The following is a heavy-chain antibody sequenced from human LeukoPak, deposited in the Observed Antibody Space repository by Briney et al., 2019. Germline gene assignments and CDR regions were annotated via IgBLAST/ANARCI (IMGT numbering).Heavy chain of an antibody. CDR3: GDGGADDY. J-gene: IGHJ4*02. V-gene: IGHV3-23*01. D-gene: IGHD3-16*01. CDR1: GFTFRRYG. Sequence: GGTLRLSCAASGFTFRRYGMSWVRQAPGRALEWVSLISVPGGNTYYADSVKGRFTISRDNSKNTLYLQVNSLRAEDTAVYYCGDGGADDYWGQGTLVTVSS. CDR2: ISVPGGNT.